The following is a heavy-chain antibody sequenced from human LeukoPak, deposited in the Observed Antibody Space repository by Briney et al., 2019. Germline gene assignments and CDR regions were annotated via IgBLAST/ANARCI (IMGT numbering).Heavy chain of an antibody. J-gene: IGHJ4*02. Sequence: GGSLRLSCAASGFTFDDYAMHWVRQAPGKGLEWVSGISWNSGSIGYADSVKGRFTISRDNAKNSLYLQMNSLRAEDTAVYYCAKGPYGLDYWGQGTLVTVSS. CDR1: GFTFDDYA. D-gene: IGHD3-10*01. CDR2: ISWNSGSI. V-gene: IGHV3-9*01. CDR3: AKGPYGLDY.